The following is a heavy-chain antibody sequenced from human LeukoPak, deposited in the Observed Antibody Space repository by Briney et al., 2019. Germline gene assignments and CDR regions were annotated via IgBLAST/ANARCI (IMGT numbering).Heavy chain of an antibody. J-gene: IGHJ4*02. CDR2: IKQDGSEK. D-gene: IGHD1-20*01. CDR3: ATGITGTKRVGYFDY. V-gene: IGHV3-7*01. Sequence: GGSLRLSCAASGFTFSSYWMSWVRQAPGKGLEWVANIKQDGSEKYYVDSVKGRFTISRDNAKNSLYLQMNGLRAEDTAVYYCATGITGTKRVGYFDYWGQGTLVTVSS. CDR1: GFTFSSYW.